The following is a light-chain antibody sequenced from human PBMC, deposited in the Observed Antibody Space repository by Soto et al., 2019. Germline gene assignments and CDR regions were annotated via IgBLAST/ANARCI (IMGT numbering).Light chain of an antibody. Sequence: EIVLTQSPGTLSLSPGEGATLSCRASQTLSSSYLAWYQHKPGQAPRLLIYGASTRATGTPDRFSGSGSGPDFTLTISRLEPEDFAVYYCQQYGNSPVYTFGQGTKLESK. CDR3: QQYGNSPVYT. J-gene: IGKJ2*01. CDR2: GAS. V-gene: IGKV3-20*01. CDR1: QTLSSSY.